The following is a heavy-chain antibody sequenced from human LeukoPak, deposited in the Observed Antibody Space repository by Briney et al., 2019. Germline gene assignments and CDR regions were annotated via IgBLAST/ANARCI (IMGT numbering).Heavy chain of an antibody. D-gene: IGHD2-2*01. CDR2: IKQDGSEK. CDR1: GFTISSYW. Sequence: GGSLRLSCATSGFTISSYWMSWVRQAPGKGLEWVANIKQDGSEKHYVDSVKGRFTISRDNAKNSLYLQMNSLRAEDTAVYYCARDPSTMPFDYWGQGTLVTVSS. V-gene: IGHV3-7*01. CDR3: ARDPSTMPFDY. J-gene: IGHJ4*02.